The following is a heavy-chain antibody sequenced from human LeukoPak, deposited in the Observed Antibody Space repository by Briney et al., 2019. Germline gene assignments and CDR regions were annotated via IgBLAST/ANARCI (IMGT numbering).Heavy chain of an antibody. CDR2: IKQDGSER. Sequence: GGSLRLSCAASGFPLSNYWMSWVRQAPGKGLEWVANIKQDGSERYYVDSVKGRFAISRDNAENSLYLQMNSLRAEDTAVYYCARYGNGAVLAQFSFYIWGQGTMVTVSS. CDR1: GFPLSNYW. CDR3: ARYGNGAVLAQFSFYI. D-gene: IGHD2-8*01. V-gene: IGHV3-7*01. J-gene: IGHJ3*02.